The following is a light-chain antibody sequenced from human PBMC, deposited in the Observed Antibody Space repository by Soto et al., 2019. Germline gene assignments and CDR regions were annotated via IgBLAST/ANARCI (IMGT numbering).Light chain of an antibody. J-gene: IGLJ1*01. CDR3: QTWGTGPFV. CDR1: SGHSSYA. Sequence: QPVLTQSPSASASLGASVKLTCTLSSGHSSYAIAWHQQQPEKGPRYLMKLNSDGSHSKGDGIPDRFSGSSSGAERYLTICSLQAEDEADYYCQTWGTGPFVFGTGTKLTVL. CDR2: LNSDGSH. V-gene: IGLV4-69*01.